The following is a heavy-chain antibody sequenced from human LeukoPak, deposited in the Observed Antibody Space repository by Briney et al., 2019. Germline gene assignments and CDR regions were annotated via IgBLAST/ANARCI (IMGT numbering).Heavy chain of an antibody. Sequence: ASVKVSGNVSGYTHTELSMHWLRQAPGKGGGWMGGFDPEDGETIYAQKFQGRVTMTEDTSTDTAYMELSSLRSEDTAVYYCATSNGKRYYYGSGPPGYYYMDVWGKGTPITVSS. J-gene: IGHJ6*03. CDR2: FDPEDGET. V-gene: IGHV1-24*01. D-gene: IGHD3-10*01. CDR3: ATSNGKRYYYGSGPPGYYYMDV. CDR1: GYTHTELS.